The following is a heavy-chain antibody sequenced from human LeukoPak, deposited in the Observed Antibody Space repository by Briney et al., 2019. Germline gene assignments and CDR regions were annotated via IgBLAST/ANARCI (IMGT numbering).Heavy chain of an antibody. CDR2: INHSGST. Sequence: NPSETLSLTCAVYGGSFSGYYWSWIRQPPGKGLEWIGEINHSGSTNYNPSLKSRVTISVDTSKNQFSLKLSSVTAADTAVYYCARLLAAAGRVFWDYYYYGMDVWGQGTTVTVSS. CDR1: GGSFSGYY. D-gene: IGHD6-13*01. V-gene: IGHV4-34*01. CDR3: ARLLAAAGRVFWDYYYYGMDV. J-gene: IGHJ6*02.